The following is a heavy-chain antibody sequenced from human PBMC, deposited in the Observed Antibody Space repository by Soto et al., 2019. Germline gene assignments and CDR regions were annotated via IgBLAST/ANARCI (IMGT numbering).Heavy chain of an antibody. Sequence: QVQLQQWGAGLLRPSETLSLTCAVFNGSLSGFDWSWIRQPPGKGLEWIGEIKDTGSTNYNPSLKSRVIMSLDKSKRQFSLKLSSVTAADTAIYYCASGRNWGQGTLVTVSS. V-gene: IGHV4-34*01. CDR1: NGSLSGFD. J-gene: IGHJ4*02. CDR3: ASGRN. CDR2: IKDTGST.